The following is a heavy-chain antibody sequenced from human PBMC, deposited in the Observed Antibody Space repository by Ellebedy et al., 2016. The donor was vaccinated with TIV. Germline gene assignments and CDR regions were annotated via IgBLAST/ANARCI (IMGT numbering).Heavy chain of an antibody. CDR1: GGSISSSNYY. V-gene: IGHV4-39*07. D-gene: IGHD1-7*01. CDR3: AKYAAGNYGDS. Sequence: SETLSLXCSVSGGSISSSNYYWGCIRQPPGKGLEWIGCISYSGLTYYSPSLKSRVTIALDTSKNQISLTLTSVTAADTAVYYCAKYAAGNYGDSWGQGTLLTVSS. J-gene: IGHJ5*01. CDR2: ISYSGLT.